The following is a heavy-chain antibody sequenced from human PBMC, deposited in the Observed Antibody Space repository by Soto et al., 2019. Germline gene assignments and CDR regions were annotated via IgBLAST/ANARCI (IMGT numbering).Heavy chain of an antibody. D-gene: IGHD2-2*02. J-gene: IGHJ4*02. V-gene: IGHV3-30*18. CDR2: ISYDGSNK. Sequence: GGSLRLSCAASGFTFSSYGMHWVRQAPGKGLEWVAVISYDGSNKYYADSVKGRFTISRDNSKNTLYLQMNSLRAEDTAVYYCAKDGYWGCSSTSCYTRAAIDYWGQRTLVTVSS. CDR1: GFTFSSYG. CDR3: AKDGYWGCSSTSCYTRAAIDY.